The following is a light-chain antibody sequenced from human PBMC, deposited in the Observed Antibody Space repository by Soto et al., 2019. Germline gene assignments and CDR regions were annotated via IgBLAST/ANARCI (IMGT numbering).Light chain of an antibody. J-gene: IGKJ1*01. CDR2: DAS. Sequence: IVCTQSPGTLSLSAMQVDALSFMASQSVRSSYLAWYQQKPGQAPRLLIYDASRRATGIPDRFSGSGSGTDFTLTISRLEPEDFAVYYCQQYGSSPQTFGQGTKVDIK. CDR3: QQYGSSPQT. V-gene: IGKV3-20*01. CDR1: QSVRSSY.